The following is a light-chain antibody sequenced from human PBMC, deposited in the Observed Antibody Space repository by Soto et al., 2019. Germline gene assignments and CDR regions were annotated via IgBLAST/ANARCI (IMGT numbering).Light chain of an antibody. CDR2: DAS. CDR1: QSVSSY. V-gene: IGKV3-11*01. CDR3: QHRSNWPLT. Sequence: TQSPATLSVAPGERAALSWRASQSVSSYVGWYQQQPGQAPRLLIYDASNRATGTPARCSCSGSGTEFTLTISSLEPEDFEVYYCQHRSNWPLTFGGGTKVDIK. J-gene: IGKJ4*01.